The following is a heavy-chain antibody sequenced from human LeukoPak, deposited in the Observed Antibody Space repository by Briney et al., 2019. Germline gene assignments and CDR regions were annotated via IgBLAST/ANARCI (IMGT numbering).Heavy chain of an antibody. D-gene: IGHD6-13*01. V-gene: IGHV1-18*01. Sequence: ASVKVSCKASGYTFTSYGISWVRQAPGQGLEWMGWISAYNGNTNYAQKLQGRVTMTTDTSTSTAYMELRSLRSDDTAVYYCARVRAAAVPYYFDYWGQGTLVTVSS. CDR1: GYTFTSYG. CDR2: ISAYNGNT. J-gene: IGHJ4*02. CDR3: ARVRAAAVPYYFDY.